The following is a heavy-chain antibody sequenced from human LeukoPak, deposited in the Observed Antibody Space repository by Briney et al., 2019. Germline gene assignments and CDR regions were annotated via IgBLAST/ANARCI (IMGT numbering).Heavy chain of an antibody. Sequence: ASVKVSCKASGGTFSSYAISWVRQAPGQGLEWMGGIIPIFGTANYAQKFQGRVTITADESTSTAYMELSSLRSEDMAVYYCARGGYSSGWYPDYWGQGTLVTVSS. CDR1: GGTFSSYA. V-gene: IGHV1-69*13. CDR3: ARGGYSSGWYPDY. J-gene: IGHJ4*02. D-gene: IGHD6-19*01. CDR2: IIPIFGTA.